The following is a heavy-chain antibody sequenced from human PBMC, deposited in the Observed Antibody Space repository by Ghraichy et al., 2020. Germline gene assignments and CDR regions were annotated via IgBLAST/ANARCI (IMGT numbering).Heavy chain of an antibody. CDR3: AKDWLWGA. CDR2: ISYDGSNK. Sequence: GESLKMSCAASGFTFSSYGMHWVRQAPGKGLEWVAVISYDGSNKYYADSVKGRFTISRDNSKNTLYLQMNSLRAEDTAVYYCAKDWLWGAWGQGTLVTVSS. J-gene: IGHJ5*02. D-gene: IGHD2-21*01. CDR1: GFTFSSYG. V-gene: IGHV3-30*18.